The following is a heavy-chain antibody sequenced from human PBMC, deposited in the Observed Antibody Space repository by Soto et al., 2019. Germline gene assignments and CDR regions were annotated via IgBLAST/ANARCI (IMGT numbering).Heavy chain of an antibody. V-gene: IGHV4-31*03. J-gene: IGHJ4*02. Sequence: QVQLQESGPGLVKPSQTLSLTCTVAGVSISSGGYYWSWIRHRPGKGLEWMGYIYSSGSTYYNPSLKSRVTISVATSKNQFSLKLSSVTAADTAGYYCARSSTSANYLDYWGQGPLVTVSS. CDR3: ARSSTSANYLDY. CDR1: GVSISSGGYY. CDR2: IYSSGST. D-gene: IGHD2-2*01.